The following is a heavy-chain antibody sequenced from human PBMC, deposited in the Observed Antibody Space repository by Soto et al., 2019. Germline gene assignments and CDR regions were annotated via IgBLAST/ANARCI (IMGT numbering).Heavy chain of an antibody. V-gene: IGHV4-4*07. CDR3: ARSPAYGDYANLDP. CDR2: IYTTRSP. J-gene: IGHJ5*02. Sequence: SETLSLTCTVSGDSVSKYYWNWIRQPAGKGLEWIGRIYTTRSPNYNPSLKSRVTMSVDTSKNQFSLKLNLSSVTAADTAVYYCARSPAYGDYANLDPWGQGTLVTVSS. D-gene: IGHD4-17*01. CDR1: GDSVSKYY.